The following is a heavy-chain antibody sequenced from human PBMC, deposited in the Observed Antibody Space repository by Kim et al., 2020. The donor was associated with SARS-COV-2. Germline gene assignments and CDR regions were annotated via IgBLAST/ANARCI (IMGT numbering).Heavy chain of an antibody. J-gene: IGHJ4*02. D-gene: IGHD6-13*01. V-gene: IGHV3-7*03. CDR3: ARGRAAADNFDY. Sequence: VCSVKGRFTSSGDNAKNSRYLQMNGLRAEDTAVYYCARGRAAADNFDYWGQGTLVTVSS.